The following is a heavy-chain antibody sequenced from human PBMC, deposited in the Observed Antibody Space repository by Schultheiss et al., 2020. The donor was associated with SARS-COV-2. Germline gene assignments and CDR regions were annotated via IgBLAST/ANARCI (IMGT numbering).Heavy chain of an antibody. CDR2: IIPIFGTA. D-gene: IGHD3-9*01. J-gene: IGHJ6*02. Sequence: SVKVSCKASGGTFSSYAISWVRQAPGQGLEWMGGIIPIFGTANYAQKFQGRVTITADKSTSTAYMELSRLRSDDTAVYYCARDLNFDWLLRVRYYGMDVWGQGTTVTVSS. CDR1: GGTFSSYA. CDR3: ARDLNFDWLLRVRYYGMDV. V-gene: IGHV1-69*06.